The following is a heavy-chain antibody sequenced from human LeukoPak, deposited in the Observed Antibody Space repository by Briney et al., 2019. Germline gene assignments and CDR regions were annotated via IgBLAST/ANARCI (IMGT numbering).Heavy chain of an antibody. J-gene: IGHJ6*03. CDR1: GYTFTSYG. CDR3: ARGSSGPRVSSGYFNYYYYYMDV. CDR2: MNPNSGNT. V-gene: IGHV1-8*02. D-gene: IGHD3-22*01. Sequence: ASVKVSCKASGYTFTSYGISWVRQATGQGLEWMGWMNPNSGNTGYAQKFQGRVTMTRNTSISTAYMELSSLRSEDTAVYYCARGSSGPRVSSGYFNYYYYYMDVWGKGTTVTVSS.